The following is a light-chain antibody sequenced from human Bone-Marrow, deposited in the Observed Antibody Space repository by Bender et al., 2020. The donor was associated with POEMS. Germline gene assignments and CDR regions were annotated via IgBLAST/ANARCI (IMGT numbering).Light chain of an antibody. CDR1: RNDVGGYDF. CDR2: DVA. V-gene: IGLV2-14*03. J-gene: IGLJ2*01. CDR3: ASYTIKNTIL. Sequence: QSALTQPASVSGSPGQSVTISCTGTRNDVGGYDFVSWYQHPPGKAPKLIIYDVAHRPSGISSRFSGSKSGNTASLTISGLQAEDESDYYCASYTIKNTILFGGRTKLTVL.